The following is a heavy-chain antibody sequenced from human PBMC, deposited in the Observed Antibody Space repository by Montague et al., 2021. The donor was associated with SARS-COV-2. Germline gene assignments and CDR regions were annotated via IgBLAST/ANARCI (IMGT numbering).Heavy chain of an antibody. CDR3: ARHSGRDTIFGVITIPDVFDX. V-gene: IGHV4-39*01. CDR2: IYYSGST. D-gene: IGHD3-3*01. J-gene: IGHJ3*02. Sequence: SETLSLTCTVSGGSISSSSHYWGWIRQPPGKGLDWIGSIYYSGSTYYKPSLKSRVTIYVDTSKNQFSLKLSSVTAADTAVYYCARHSGRDTIFGVITIPDVFDXWGQGTTVTVSS. CDR1: GGSISSSSHY.